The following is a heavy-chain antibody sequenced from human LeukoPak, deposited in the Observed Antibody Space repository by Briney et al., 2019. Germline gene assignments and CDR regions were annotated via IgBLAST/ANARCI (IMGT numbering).Heavy chain of an antibody. CDR3: ARGRYCSADICSGGDAFDI. CDR2: IYTRGST. V-gene: IGHV4-4*07. Sequence: SETLSPTCTVSGGSINNYYWSWIRQPAGRGLEWIGRIYTRGSTNYNPSLKSRVTMSVDTSKNQFSLKLSSVTAADTAVYYCARGRYCSADICSGGDAFDIWGQGTMVSVSS. CDR1: GGSINNYY. J-gene: IGHJ3*02. D-gene: IGHD2-15*01.